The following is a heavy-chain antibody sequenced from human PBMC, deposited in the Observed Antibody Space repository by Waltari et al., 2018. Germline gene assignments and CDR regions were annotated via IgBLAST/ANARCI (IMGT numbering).Heavy chain of an antibody. CDR1: GYSISSGYY. CDR3: ARDSGSSSWYPPFDY. CDR2: IYHSGST. J-gene: IGHJ4*02. D-gene: IGHD6-13*01. V-gene: IGHV4-38-2*02. Sequence: QVQLQESGPGLVKPSETLSLTCAVSGYSISSGYYWGWIRQPPGKGLEWIGSIYHSGSTDYNPSLKSRVTISVDTSKNQFSLKLSSVTAADTAVYYCARDSGSSSWYPPFDYWGQGTLVTVSS.